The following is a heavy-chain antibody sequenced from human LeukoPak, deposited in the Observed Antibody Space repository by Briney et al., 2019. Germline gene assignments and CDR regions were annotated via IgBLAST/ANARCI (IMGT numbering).Heavy chain of an antibody. V-gene: IGHV3-53*01. Sequence: PGGSLRLSCAASGFTVSSNYMSWVRQAPGKGLEWVSVIYSGGTTYYADSVKGRFTISRDNSKNTLYLHMNSLRAEDTAVYYCARVGEYYDSSFYYDYWGQGTLVTVSS. CDR1: GFTVSSNY. J-gene: IGHJ4*02. CDR2: IYSGGTT. CDR3: ARVGEYYDSSFYYDY. D-gene: IGHD3-22*01.